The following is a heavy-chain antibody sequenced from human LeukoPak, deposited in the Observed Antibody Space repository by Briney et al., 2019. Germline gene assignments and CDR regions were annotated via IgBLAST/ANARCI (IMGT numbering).Heavy chain of an antibody. Sequence: GGSLRLSCAASGFTVSSNYMSWVRQAPGKGLEWVSVIYSGGSTYYADSVKGRFTISRDNSKNSLYLQMNSLRAEDTAVYYCAKLELLWDAFDIWGQGTMVTVSS. CDR3: AKLELLWDAFDI. J-gene: IGHJ3*02. CDR1: GFTVSSNY. V-gene: IGHV3-66*04. D-gene: IGHD2-2*01. CDR2: IYSGGST.